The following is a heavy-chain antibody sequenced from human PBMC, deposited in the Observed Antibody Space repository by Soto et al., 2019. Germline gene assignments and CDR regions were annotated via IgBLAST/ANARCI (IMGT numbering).Heavy chain of an antibody. D-gene: IGHD2-2*01. CDR2: INPNSGGT. CDR3: AREGCSSPSCYAGWFDP. CDR1: GYTFTGYY. J-gene: IGHJ5*02. V-gene: IGHV1-2*04. Sequence: QVQLVQSGAEGKKPGASVKVSCKASGYTFTGYYMHWVRQAPGQGLEWMGWINPNSGGTNYAQKFQGWVTMTRDTSISTAYMELSRLRSDDTAVYYCAREGCSSPSCYAGWFDPWGQGTPVTVSS.